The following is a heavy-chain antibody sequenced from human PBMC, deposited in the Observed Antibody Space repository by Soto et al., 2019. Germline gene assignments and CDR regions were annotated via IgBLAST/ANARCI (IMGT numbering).Heavy chain of an antibody. CDR1: GFTFSSYW. CDR3: ARGDGDYYDGNGYLGRH. J-gene: IGHJ4*02. Sequence: LGGSLRLSCAASGFTFSSYWMHWVRQAPGNGLVFVSRIKSDFSGAYEADSVKGRLTVARDKAENRLYLQMNSLRAYYTALYYCARGDGDYYDGNGYLGRHWGQGTLVTVSS. V-gene: IGHV3-74*01. CDR2: IKSDFSGA. D-gene: IGHD3-22*01.